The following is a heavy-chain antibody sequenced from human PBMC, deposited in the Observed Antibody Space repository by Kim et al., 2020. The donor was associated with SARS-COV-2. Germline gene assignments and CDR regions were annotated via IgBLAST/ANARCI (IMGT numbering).Heavy chain of an antibody. D-gene: IGHD6-19*01. J-gene: IGHJ4*02. CDR2: IYASGTT. CDR1: GGSINNYY. CDR3: GRWGGYSSGKAKFDY. Sequence: SETLSLTCTVSGGSINNYYWSWIRQPAGKGLEWIGRIYASGTTNYNPPLKSRVTMSVDTSKNQFSLNLSSVTAADTAVYYCGRWGGYSSGKAKFDYWGQGTLVTASS. V-gene: IGHV4-4*07.